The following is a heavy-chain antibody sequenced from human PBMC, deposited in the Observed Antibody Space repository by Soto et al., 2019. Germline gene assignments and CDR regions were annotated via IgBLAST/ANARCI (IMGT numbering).Heavy chain of an antibody. V-gene: IGHV4-4*02. CDR1: GGSISSGNW. CDR2: IYHTGST. D-gene: IGHD1-1*01. CDR3: AGTPDYYYGMDV. Sequence: QVQLQESGPGLVKPSGTLSLTCAVSGGSISSGNWWSWVRQPPGKGLEWIGEIYHTGSTNYNPSLKSRVPISVDKSKNQFSLRLTSVTAADTAVYYCAGTPDYYYGMDVWGQGTTVTVSS. J-gene: IGHJ6*02.